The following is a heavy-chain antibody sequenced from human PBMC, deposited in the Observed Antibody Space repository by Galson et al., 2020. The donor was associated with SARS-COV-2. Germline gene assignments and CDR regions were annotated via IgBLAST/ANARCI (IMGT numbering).Heavy chain of an antibody. CDR2: IYYDGNT. J-gene: IGHJ4*02. Sequence: METGGYLRLSCAASGFAVSSKYMSWVRQAPGKGLEWVSVIYYDGNTNYADSVRGRFTISRDTSKNTVSLQMNSLRAEDTAVYYCVRDDGTAPYDYWCPGTLGTVAS. CDR3: VRDDGTAPYDY. V-gene: IGHV3-53*05. D-gene: IGHD5-18*01. CDR1: GFAVSSKY.